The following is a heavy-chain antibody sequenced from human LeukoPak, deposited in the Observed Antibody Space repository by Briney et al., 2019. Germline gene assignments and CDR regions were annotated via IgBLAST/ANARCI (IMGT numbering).Heavy chain of an antibody. CDR2: IRYDGNNK. D-gene: IGHD6-13*01. Sequence: GGSLRLSCAASGLSFSSYGMHWVRQGPGKGLEWVAFIRYDGNNKNYADSVKGRFTISRDNSKNTLYLQMNSLRAEDTAVYYCTKASFSYSSSWEFDYWGQGTLVTVSS. V-gene: IGHV3-30*02. CDR3: TKASFSYSSSWEFDY. J-gene: IGHJ4*02. CDR1: GLSFSSYG.